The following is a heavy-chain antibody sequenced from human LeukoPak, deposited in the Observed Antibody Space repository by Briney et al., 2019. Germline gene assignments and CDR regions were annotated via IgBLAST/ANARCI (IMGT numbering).Heavy chain of an antibody. CDR3: AKDYYGSGPYYFDY. CDR2: ISWNSGSI. J-gene: IGHJ4*02. D-gene: IGHD3-10*01. V-gene: IGHV3-9*01. Sequence: GGSLRLSCAASGFTFSSYSMNWVRHAPGKGLEWVSGISWNSGSIGYADSVKGRFTISRDNAKNSLYLQMNSLRAEDAALYYCAKDYYGSGPYYFDYWGQGTLVTVSS. CDR1: GFTFSSYS.